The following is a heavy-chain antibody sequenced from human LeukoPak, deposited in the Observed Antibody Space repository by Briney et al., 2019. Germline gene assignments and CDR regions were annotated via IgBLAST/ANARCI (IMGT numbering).Heavy chain of an antibody. CDR3: ARVGYSYGYPYFDY. Sequence: PSETLSLTCTVSGGSLTSYYWSWIRQPAGKGLEWIGRIYTSGSTNYNPSLKSRVTISVDTSKNQFSLKLSSVTAADTAVYYCARVGYSYGYPYFDYWGQGTLVTVSS. D-gene: IGHD5-18*01. J-gene: IGHJ4*02. CDR2: IYTSGST. CDR1: GGSLTSYY. V-gene: IGHV4-4*07.